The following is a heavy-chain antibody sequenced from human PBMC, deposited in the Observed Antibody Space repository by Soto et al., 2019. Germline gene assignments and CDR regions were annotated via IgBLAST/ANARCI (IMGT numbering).Heavy chain of an antibody. J-gene: IGHJ4*02. Sequence: QVQLQESGPGLVKPSQTLSLTCTVSGGSISSGDYYWSWIRQPPGKGLEWIGYIYYSGSTYYNPYFESRVTISLDTSKNQFSLKLRFLTAADTAVYYGARVGGKITMVGGVIPYFDYWGQGTLVTVSS. CDR2: IYYSGST. CDR3: ARVGGKITMVGGVIPYFDY. CDR1: GGSISSGDYY. V-gene: IGHV4-30-4*01. D-gene: IGHD3-10*01.